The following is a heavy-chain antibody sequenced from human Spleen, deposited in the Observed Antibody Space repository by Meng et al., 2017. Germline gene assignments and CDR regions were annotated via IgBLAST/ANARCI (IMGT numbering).Heavy chain of an antibody. Sequence: SETLSLTCTVSGYSISSGYYWGWIRQPPGKGLEWIGEINHSGSTNYNPSLKSRVTISVDTSKNQFSLKLSSVTAADTAVYYCAREHGFAGGADYHHYGMDVWGQGTTVTVSS. J-gene: IGHJ6*02. CDR3: AREHGFAGGADYHHYGMDV. D-gene: IGHD3-10*01. CDR2: INHSGST. V-gene: IGHV4-38-2*02. CDR1: GYSISSGYY.